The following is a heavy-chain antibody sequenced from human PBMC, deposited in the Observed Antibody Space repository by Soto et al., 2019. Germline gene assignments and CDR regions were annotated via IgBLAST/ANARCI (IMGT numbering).Heavy chain of an antibody. CDR3: AREDDHGDLHIDY. J-gene: IGHJ4*02. Sequence: GSLRLSCAASGFTFSSYSMNWVRQAPGKGLEWVSSISSSSSYIYYADSVKGRFTISRDNAKNSLYLQMNSLRAEDTAVYYCAREDDHGDLHIDYRGQGTLVTVSS. CDR1: GFTFSSYS. CDR2: ISSSSSYI. V-gene: IGHV3-21*01. D-gene: IGHD4-17*01.